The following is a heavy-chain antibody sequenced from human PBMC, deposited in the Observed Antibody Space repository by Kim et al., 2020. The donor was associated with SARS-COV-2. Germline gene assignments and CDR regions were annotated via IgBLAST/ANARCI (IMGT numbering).Heavy chain of an antibody. CDR2: IYYSGST. J-gene: IGHJ4*02. CDR3: ARVDTVAIVARIFDY. V-gene: IGHV4-31*03. CDR1: GGSISSGGYY. D-gene: IGHD5-12*01. Sequence: SETLSLTCTVSGGSISSGGYYWSWIRQHPGKGLEWIGYIYYSGSTYYNPSLKSRVTISVDTSKNQFSLKLSSVTAADTAVYYCARVDTVAIVARIFDYWGQGTLVTVSS.